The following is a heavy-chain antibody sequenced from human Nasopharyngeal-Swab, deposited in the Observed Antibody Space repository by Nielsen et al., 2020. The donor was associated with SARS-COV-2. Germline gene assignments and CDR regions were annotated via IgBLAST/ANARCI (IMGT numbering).Heavy chain of an antibody. CDR3: ARAGGVSSAEYFQH. D-gene: IGHD1-26*01. J-gene: IGHJ1*01. Sequence: GESLKISCVASGFTFSRYWMSWVRQAPGMGLEWVAITNEDGSVKCYVDSVKGRFTISRDNAKNSLYLQMNSLRAEDTAVYYCARAGGVSSAEYFQHWGKGTLVTVSS. V-gene: IGHV3-7*01. CDR1: GFTFSRYW. CDR2: TNEDGSVK.